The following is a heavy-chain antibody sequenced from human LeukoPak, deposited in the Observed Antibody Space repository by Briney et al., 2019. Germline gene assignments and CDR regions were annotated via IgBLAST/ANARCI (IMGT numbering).Heavy chain of an antibody. CDR2: INPNSGGT. D-gene: IGHD3-10*01. V-gene: IGHV1-2*02. Sequence: GASVKVSCKASGYSFTGNYMHWVRQAPGQGLEWMGWINPNSGGTNYAQKFQGRVTMTRDTSINTAHMEMRRLRSDDTAVYYCARVGTSGGEPGSLDYWGQGTLVTVSS. J-gene: IGHJ4*02. CDR1: GYSFTGNY. CDR3: ARVGTSGGEPGSLDY.